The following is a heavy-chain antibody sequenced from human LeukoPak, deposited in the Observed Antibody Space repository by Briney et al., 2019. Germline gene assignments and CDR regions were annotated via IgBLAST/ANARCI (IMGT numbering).Heavy chain of an antibody. J-gene: IGHJ4*02. V-gene: IGHV3-74*01. CDR2: ISSDGSST. D-gene: IGHD3-9*01. CDR1: GFTFSSYW. Sequence: GGSLRLSCAASGFTFSSYWMHWVRQAPGKGLVWVSRISSDGSSTSYADSVKGRFTISRDNAKNTLYLQMNSLRAEDTAVYYCARGHYDILTGYPTFDYWGQGTLVTVSS. CDR3: ARGHYDILTGYPTFDY.